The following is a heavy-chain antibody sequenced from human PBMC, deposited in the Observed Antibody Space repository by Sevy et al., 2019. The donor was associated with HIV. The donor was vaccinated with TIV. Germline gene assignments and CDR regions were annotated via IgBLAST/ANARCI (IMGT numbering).Heavy chain of an antibody. CDR3: ARGYALGLHDGMDL. CDR2: IYYTGST. D-gene: IGHD1-1*01. CDR1: GGSISTYY. J-gene: IGHJ6*01. V-gene: IGHV4-59*01. Sequence: SETLSLTCTVSGGSISTYYWSWIRQPPGKGLEWIGYIYYTGSTNYNPSLKSRVTISIDTSKNQFSLKLSSVTAADTALYYCARGYALGLHDGMDLWGQGTTVTVSS.